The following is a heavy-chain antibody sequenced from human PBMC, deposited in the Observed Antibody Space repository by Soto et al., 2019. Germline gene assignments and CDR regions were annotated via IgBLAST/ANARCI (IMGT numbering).Heavy chain of an antibody. CDR1: GGSISSGGYS. J-gene: IGHJ5*02. Sequence: SETLSLTCAVSGGSISSGGYSWSWIRQPPGKGLEWIGYIYHSGSTYYNPSLKSRVTISVDRSKNQFSLKLSSVTAADTAVYYCARGGNPYYDFWSGPNWLDPWGQGTLVTVSS. V-gene: IGHV4-30-2*01. CDR2: IYHSGST. CDR3: ARGGNPYYDFWSGPNWLDP. D-gene: IGHD3-3*01.